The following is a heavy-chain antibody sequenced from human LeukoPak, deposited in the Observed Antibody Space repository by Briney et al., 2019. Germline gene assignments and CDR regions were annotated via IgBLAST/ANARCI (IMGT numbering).Heavy chain of an antibody. CDR2: IYYSGST. V-gene: IGHV4-38-2*01. D-gene: IGHD4-17*01. CDR3: ARGRSCEYGDYDY. Sequence: GSLRLSCAASGFTFSDYYMSWIRQPPGKGLEWIGSIYYSGSTYYNPSLKSRVTISVDTSKNQFSLKLSSVTAADTAVYYCARGRSCEYGDYDYWGQGTLVTVSS. CDR1: GFTFSDYY. J-gene: IGHJ4*02.